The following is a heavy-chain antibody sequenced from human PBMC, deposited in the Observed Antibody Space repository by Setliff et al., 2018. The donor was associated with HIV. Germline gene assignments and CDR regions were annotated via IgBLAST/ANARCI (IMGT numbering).Heavy chain of an antibody. CDR3: ARDYCGGDCYFPYYYYGMDV. CDR2: INHSGST. D-gene: IGHD2-21*02. CDR1: GYSISSGYY. V-gene: IGHV4-38-2*02. Sequence: SETLSLTCAVSGYSISSGYYWSWIRQPPGKGLEWIGEINHSGSTNYNPSLKSRVTISIDTSRNQFFLKMNSVTAADTATYYCARDYCGGDCYFPYYYYGMDVWGQGTTVTVSS. J-gene: IGHJ6*02.